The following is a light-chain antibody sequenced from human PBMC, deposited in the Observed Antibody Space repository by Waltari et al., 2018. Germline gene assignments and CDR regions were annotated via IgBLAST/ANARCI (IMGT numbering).Light chain of an antibody. CDR1: QSIRNW. CDR2: KAS. J-gene: IGKJ2*01. V-gene: IGKV1-5*03. CDR3: QQYNSNSRT. Sequence: DIQMTQSPSTLSASVGDRVNITCRASQSIRNWLAWYQQKPGKAPNLLIYKASTLESGVPSRFSGSGSGTEFTLTISSLQPDDFATYYCQQYNSNSRTFGQGTKLEIK.